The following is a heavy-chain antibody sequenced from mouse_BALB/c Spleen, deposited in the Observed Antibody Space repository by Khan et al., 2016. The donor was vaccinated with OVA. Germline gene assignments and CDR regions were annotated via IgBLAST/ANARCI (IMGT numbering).Heavy chain of an antibody. J-gene: IGHJ2*01. CDR1: GYTFTDYV. V-gene: IGHV9-3-1*01. CDR2: INTYTGEP. Sequence: QIQLVQSGPDLKKPGETVKISCKASGYTFTDYVMNWVQQAPGKGLKWMGWINTYTGEPTYADDFKGRFAFSLETSASTAYLQINSVKNEDTATDFSARFHGGYWGQGTTLTVSS. CDR3: ARFHGGY.